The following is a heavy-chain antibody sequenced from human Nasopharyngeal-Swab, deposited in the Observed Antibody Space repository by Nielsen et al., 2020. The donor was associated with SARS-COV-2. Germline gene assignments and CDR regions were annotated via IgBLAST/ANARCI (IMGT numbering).Heavy chain of an antibody. CDR3: ARARGAYGDYYYYYYTDV. D-gene: IGHD4-17*01. CDR2: TYYRSKWYN. CDR1: GDRVSSSSAA. J-gene: IGHJ6*03. V-gene: IGHV6-1*01. Sequence: SQTLSLTCAISGDRVSSSSAACNLIRHSPSRGLEWLGRTYYRSKWYNDYAVSVKSRTTTNPDTSKNQFSLHLNSVTPEDTAVYYCARARGAYGDYYYYYYTDVWGKGTTVTVSS.